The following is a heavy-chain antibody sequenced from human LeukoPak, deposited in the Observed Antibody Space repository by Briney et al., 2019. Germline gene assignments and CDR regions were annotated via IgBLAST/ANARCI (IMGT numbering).Heavy chain of an antibody. CDR1: GFTFSSYG. V-gene: IGHV3-30*02. CDR2: IRYDGSNK. CDR3: AREIVGAARGRFDY. Sequence: PGGSLRLSCAASGFTFSSYGMHWVRQAPGKGLEWVAFIRYDGSNKYYADSVKGRFTISRDNSKNTLYLQMNSLRAEDTAVYYCAREIVGAARGRFDYWGQGTLVTVSS. D-gene: IGHD1-26*01. J-gene: IGHJ4*02.